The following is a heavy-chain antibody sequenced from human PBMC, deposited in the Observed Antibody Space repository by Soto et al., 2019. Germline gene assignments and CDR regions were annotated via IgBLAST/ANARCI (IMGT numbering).Heavy chain of an antibody. CDR1: GGSINSGDYH. V-gene: IGHV4-30-4*01. Sequence: SETLSLTCTVSGGSINSGDYHWTWIRQTPGKGLEWIGHIFYSGTTYYNPSLKSRLTISVDTSKNHFSLRLTSVTAADTAVYYCARDLWVEPELYYYGMDVWGQGTTVTVSS. CDR2: IFYSGTT. J-gene: IGHJ6*02. D-gene: IGHD1-1*01. CDR3: ARDLWVEPELYYYGMDV.